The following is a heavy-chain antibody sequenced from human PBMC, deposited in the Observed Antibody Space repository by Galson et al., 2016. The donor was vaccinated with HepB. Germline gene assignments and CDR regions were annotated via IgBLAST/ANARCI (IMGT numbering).Heavy chain of an antibody. CDR1: GDSVSSNSAA. CDR2: TYYRSKWYN. CDR3: ARATANWDGGGDNWFDP. V-gene: IGHV6-1*01. D-gene: IGHD7-27*01. J-gene: IGHJ5*02. Sequence: CAISGDSVSSNSAAWNWIRQSPSRGLEWLGRTYYRSKWYNDYAVSVKSRITINPDTSTNQIFLQLNSVTPEDSAIYYCARATANWDGGGDNWFDPWGQGTLVTVSS.